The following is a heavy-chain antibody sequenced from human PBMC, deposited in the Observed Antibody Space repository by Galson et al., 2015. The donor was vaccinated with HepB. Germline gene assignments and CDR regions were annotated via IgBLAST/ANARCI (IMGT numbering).Heavy chain of an antibody. CDR1: GYTFTSYG. CDR3: ARNTAWAYSANWGYFDY. V-gene: IGHV1-18*01. Sequence: SVKVSCKASGYTFTSYGISWVRQAPGQGLEWMGWISAYNGNTNYAQKLQGRVTMTTDTSTSTAYMELRSLRSDDTAVYYCARNTAWAYSANWGYFDYWGQGTLVTVSS. D-gene: IGHD7-27*01. J-gene: IGHJ4*02. CDR2: ISAYNGNT.